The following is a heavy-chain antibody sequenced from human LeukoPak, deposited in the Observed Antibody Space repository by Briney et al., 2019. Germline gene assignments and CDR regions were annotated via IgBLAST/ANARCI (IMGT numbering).Heavy chain of an antibody. Sequence: PGGSLRLSCAASGFTVSSNNNYMSWVRQAPGKGPEWVSVLYTGGRTDYADFVKGRFTISRDNSKNTLYLQMNSLRAEDTAVYYCVRSRDGSGWYPFQHWGQGTLVTVSS. V-gene: IGHV3-53*01. D-gene: IGHD6-19*01. CDR1: GFTVSSNNNY. CDR3: VRSRDGSGWYPFQH. J-gene: IGHJ1*01. CDR2: LYTGGRT.